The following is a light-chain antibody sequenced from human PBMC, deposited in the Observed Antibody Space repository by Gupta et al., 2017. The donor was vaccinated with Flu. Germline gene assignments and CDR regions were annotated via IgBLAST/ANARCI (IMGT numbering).Light chain of an antibody. Sequence: PGERATLAWRASQSVSSNLAWYQKRPGQAPRLLIHDASTRATDIPASFSGSGSGTEFTLTISSLQSEDFALYCCQQYDDWPSFGGGTTVAIK. CDR3: QQYDDWPS. J-gene: IGKJ4*01. CDR1: QSVSSN. V-gene: IGKV3-15*01. CDR2: DAS.